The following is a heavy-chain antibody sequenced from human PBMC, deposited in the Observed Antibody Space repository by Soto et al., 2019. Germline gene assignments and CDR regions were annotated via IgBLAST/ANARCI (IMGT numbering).Heavy chain of an antibody. V-gene: IGHV3-30*18. CDR3: AKDADLAVTLWSGMDV. CDR1: GFTFSSCG. CDR2: ISYDGSNK. D-gene: IGHD6-19*01. J-gene: IGHJ6*02. Sequence: GGSLRLSCAASGFTFSSCGMHRVRQAPGKGLEWVAVISYDGSNKYYADSVKGRFTISRDNSKNTLYLQMNSLRAEDTAVYYCAKDADLAVTLWSGMDVWGQGTTVTVSS.